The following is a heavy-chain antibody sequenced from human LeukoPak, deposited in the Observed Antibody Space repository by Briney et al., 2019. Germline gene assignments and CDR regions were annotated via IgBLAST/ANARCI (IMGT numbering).Heavy chain of an antibody. CDR3: ARGDYVWGTYHYTLDY. CDR1: AFTFSNNW. V-gene: IGHV3-74*01. J-gene: IGHJ4*02. D-gene: IGHD3-16*02. Sequence: GGSLRLSCAASAFTFSNNWMYWVRQAPGKGLVWVSRINNDGRTTSYADSVKGRFTISRDNAKSTLYLQMSSLRAEDTAVYFCARGDYVWGTYHYTLDYWGQGTLVTVSS. CDR2: INNDGRTT.